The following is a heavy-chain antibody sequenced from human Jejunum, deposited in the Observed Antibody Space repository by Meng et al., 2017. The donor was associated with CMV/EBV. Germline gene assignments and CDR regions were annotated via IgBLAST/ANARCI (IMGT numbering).Heavy chain of an antibody. Sequence: VSRNNMTWVRQAPGKGLEWVSAIYSGNTTYYADSVKGRFTISRDNSKNTLYLQMNSLRAEDTAVYYCARGRVYYSGWNPPYRMDVWGQGTTVTVSS. J-gene: IGHJ6*02. D-gene: IGHD3-10*01. V-gene: IGHV3-53*01. CDR3: ARGRVYYSGWNPPYRMDV. CDR1: VSRNN. CDR2: IYSGNTT.